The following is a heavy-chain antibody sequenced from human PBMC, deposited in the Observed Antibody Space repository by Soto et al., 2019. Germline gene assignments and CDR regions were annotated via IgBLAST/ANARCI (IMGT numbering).Heavy chain of an antibody. CDR3: ARGQYYSSGSAATSYFYFGIDV. D-gene: IGHD3-10*01. J-gene: IGHJ6*02. V-gene: IGHV1-69*06. CDR2: IIPVFGNT. Sequence: QLQLEQSGPEVKKPGSSVKVSCKASGRSFSSDGVSWVRQAPGQGLEWMGGIIPVFGNTKYVQRFQGRLTITADKSTSTLYMEMSSLSSEDTAVYFCARGQYYSSGSAATSYFYFGIDVWGQGTTVIVSS. CDR1: GRSFSSDG.